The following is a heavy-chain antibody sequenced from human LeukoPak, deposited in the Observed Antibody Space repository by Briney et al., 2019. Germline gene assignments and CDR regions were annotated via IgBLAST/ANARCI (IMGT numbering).Heavy chain of an antibody. Sequence: SVTVSCTASGGTFSSYAISWVRQAPGQGLEWMGGIIPIFGTANYAQKFQGRVTITADESTSTAYMELSSLRSEDTAVYYCARGSIAVAANYGMDVWGQGITVTVSS. CDR1: GGTFSSYA. J-gene: IGHJ6*02. CDR3: ARGSIAVAANYGMDV. CDR2: IIPIFGTA. V-gene: IGHV1-69*13. D-gene: IGHD6-19*01.